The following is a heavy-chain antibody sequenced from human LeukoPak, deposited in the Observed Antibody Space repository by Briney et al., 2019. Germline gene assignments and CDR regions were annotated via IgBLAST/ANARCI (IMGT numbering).Heavy chain of an antibody. D-gene: IGHD3-10*02. J-gene: IGHJ4*02. V-gene: IGHV3-30*02. CDR3: ARGTMFPYYFDY. Sequence: GGSLRLSCAASGFTFSSYGMHWVRQAPGKGLEWVAFIRYDGSNKYYAASVKGRFTISRGNSKNTLYLQMNSLRAEDTAVYYCARGTMFPYYFDYWGQGTLVTVSS. CDR1: GFTFSSYG. CDR2: IRYDGSNK.